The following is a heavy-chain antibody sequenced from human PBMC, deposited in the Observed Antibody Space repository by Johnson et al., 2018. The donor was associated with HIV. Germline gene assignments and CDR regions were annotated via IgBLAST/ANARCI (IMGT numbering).Heavy chain of an antibody. CDR3: TSRNYYDSSGYAERDDAFDI. V-gene: IGHV3-49*04. D-gene: IGHD3-22*01. J-gene: IGHJ3*02. CDR2: IRSKAYGGTP. Sequence: MQLVESGGGLVQPGRSLRLSCPASGFTFGDYAMSWVRQAPGKGLEWVGFIRSKAYGGTPEYAASVKGRFTISRDDSKSIAYLQMNSLKTEDTAVYYCTSRNYYDSSGYAERDDAFDIWGQGTMVTVSS. CDR1: GFTFGDYA.